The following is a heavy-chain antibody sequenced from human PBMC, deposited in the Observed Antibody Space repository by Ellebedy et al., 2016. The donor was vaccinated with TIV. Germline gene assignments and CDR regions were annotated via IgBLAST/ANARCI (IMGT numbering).Heavy chain of an antibody. CDR3: VKRGPYYFGSGSYSDY. J-gene: IGHJ4*02. CDR1: GLSFSNYY. Sequence: PGGSLRLSCSASGLSFSNYYMNWVRQPPGKGLEYVSAVSRDGAVTYYADSVKGRFTISRDNSKHTLYLRMSSLRAEDTAVYYCVKRGPYYFGSGSYSDYWGQGTLVTVSS. V-gene: IGHV3-64D*06. D-gene: IGHD3-10*01. CDR2: VSRDGAVT.